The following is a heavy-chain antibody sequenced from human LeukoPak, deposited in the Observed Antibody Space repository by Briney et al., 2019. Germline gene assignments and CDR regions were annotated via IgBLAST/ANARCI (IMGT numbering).Heavy chain of an antibody. J-gene: IGHJ4*02. V-gene: IGHV3-20*04. D-gene: IGHD6-13*01. CDR3: ARGGLRIAAAV. Sequence: GGSLRLSCAASGFTFGNYGMSWVRQAPGKGLEWVSGINWNGGSTGYADSVEGRFTIFRDNAKNSQYLQMNSLRVEDTALYYCARGGLRIAAAVWGQGTLVTVSS. CDR2: INWNGGST. CDR1: GFTFGNYG.